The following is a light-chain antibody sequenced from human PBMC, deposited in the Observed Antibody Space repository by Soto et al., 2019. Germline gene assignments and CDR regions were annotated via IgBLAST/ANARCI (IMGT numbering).Light chain of an antibody. CDR3: SSYTSSSTRV. CDR2: DVT. CDR1: SSDVGGYNY. J-gene: IGLJ1*01. Sequence: QSVLTQPASLSVSPGQSITIPCTGTSSDVGGYNYVSWYQQHPGKAPKLMIYDVTTRPSGVSNRFSGSKSGNTASLTISGLQPEDEADYYCSSYTSSSTRVFGTGTKVTVL. V-gene: IGLV2-14*01.